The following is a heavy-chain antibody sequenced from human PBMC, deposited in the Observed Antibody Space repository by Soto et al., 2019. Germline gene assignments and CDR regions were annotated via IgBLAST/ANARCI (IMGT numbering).Heavy chain of an antibody. J-gene: IGHJ4*02. D-gene: IGHD5-12*01. Sequence: SETLSLTCTVSGGSISSYYWSWIRRPPGKGLEWIGYIYYSGSTNYNPSLKSRVTISVDTSKNQFSLKLSSVTAADTAVYYCASAYGGYADYWGQGALVTVSS. CDR2: IYYSGST. CDR1: GGSISSYY. V-gene: IGHV4-59*01. CDR3: ASAYGGYADY.